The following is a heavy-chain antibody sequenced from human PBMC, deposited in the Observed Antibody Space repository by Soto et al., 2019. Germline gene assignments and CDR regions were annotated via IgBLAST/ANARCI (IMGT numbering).Heavy chain of an antibody. Sequence: SETLSLTCAVSGDSISSYYCMWIRQPPGKGLESIGYLYYGRSANYNPSLKSRVTLSVDTSTNQCSLTLSSMTAADTAVYYCASPRDYFDGSGYSGNWGQGTLVTVSS. CDR2: LYYGRSA. CDR3: ASPRDYFDGSGYSGN. J-gene: IGHJ4*02. D-gene: IGHD3-22*01. V-gene: IGHV4-59*01. CDR1: GDSISSYY.